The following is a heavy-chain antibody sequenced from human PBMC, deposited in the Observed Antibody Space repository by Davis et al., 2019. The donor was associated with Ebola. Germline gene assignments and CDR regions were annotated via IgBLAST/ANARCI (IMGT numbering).Heavy chain of an antibody. CDR1: GYTFTSYG. J-gene: IGHJ4*02. V-gene: IGHV1-18*01. Sequence: ASVKVSCKASGYTFTSYGISWVRQAPGQGLEWMGWISAYNGNTNYAQKLQGRVTMTTDTSTSTAYMELRSLRSDDTAVYSCARDLGGITMVRGVLDYWGQGTLVTVSS. CDR3: ARDLGGITMVRGVLDY. D-gene: IGHD3-10*01. CDR2: ISAYNGNT.